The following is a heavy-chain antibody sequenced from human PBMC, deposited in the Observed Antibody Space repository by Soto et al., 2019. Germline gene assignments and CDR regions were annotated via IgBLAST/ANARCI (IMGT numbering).Heavy chain of an antibody. J-gene: IGHJ4*02. V-gene: IGHV3-64D*06. Sequence: GGALRLSCSTSGFTFSTYTMHWVRQAPGKGLEYVSAIRSNGGSTYYADSVKGRFTISRDNSKNTLYLQMSSLRPEDTAVYYCVIPNYYDTSGYYGPQEMWGYWGQGTLVTVSS. CDR1: GFTFSTYT. CDR2: IRSNGGST. D-gene: IGHD3-22*01. CDR3: VIPNYYDTSGYYGPQEMWGY.